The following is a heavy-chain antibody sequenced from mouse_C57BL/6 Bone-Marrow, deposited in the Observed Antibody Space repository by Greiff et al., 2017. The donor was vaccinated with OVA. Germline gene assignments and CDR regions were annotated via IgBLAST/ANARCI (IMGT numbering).Heavy chain of an antibody. CDR2: IDPSDSYP. J-gene: IGHJ1*03. CDR3: ARWDTTVVAKCYWYFDV. D-gene: IGHD1-1*01. Sequence: QVHVKQPGAELVRPGTSVKLSCKASGYTFPSYWMHWVKQRPGQGLEWIGVIDPSDSYPNYNQKFKGKAPLTVDTSYSTAYMQLSSLTSEDAAGHYCARWDTTVVAKCYWYFDVWGTGTTVTVSS. V-gene: IGHV1-59*01. CDR1: GYTFPSYW.